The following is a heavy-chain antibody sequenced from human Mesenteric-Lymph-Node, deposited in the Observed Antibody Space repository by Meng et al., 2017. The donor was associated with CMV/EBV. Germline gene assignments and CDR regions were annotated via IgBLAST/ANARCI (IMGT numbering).Heavy chain of an antibody. J-gene: IGHJ4*02. CDR3: AGGGGGAGAAWSRFDY. Sequence: GSSSGYYSSCCMQPPGKGREWCGEINHGGSTNYTPSLKCRVTISVATAKTPFSLKLSLGTAAYTDVYDCAGGGGGAGAAWSRFDYWGQGTRGT. D-gene: IGHD3-16*01. CDR2: INHGGST. V-gene: IGHV4-34*01. CDR1: GSSSGYY.